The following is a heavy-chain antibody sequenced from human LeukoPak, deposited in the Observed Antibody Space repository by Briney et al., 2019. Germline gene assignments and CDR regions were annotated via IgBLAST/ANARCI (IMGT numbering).Heavy chain of an antibody. CDR1: GFAFSILA. Sequence: GGSLRPSCAASGFAFSILAMLWVRQAPGKGREWVSDMRGSGSTYYADSVKGRFTISKDISKNTLYLQMDRLRAEDTALYCRARIPDYLGQGTLVSVSS. CDR3: ARIPDY. CDR2: MRGSGST. V-gene: IGHV3-23*01. J-gene: IGHJ4*02.